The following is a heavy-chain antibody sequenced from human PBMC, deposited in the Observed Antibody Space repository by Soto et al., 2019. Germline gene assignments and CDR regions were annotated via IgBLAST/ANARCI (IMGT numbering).Heavy chain of an antibody. V-gene: IGHV1-69*01. CDR3: VRGNYDSSGYYSDAFDI. Sequence: QVQLVQSGAEVKKPGSSVKVSCKASGGTFSSYAISWVRQAPGQGLEWMGGIIPIFGTANYAQKFQGRVTITADESTSTAYMELSSLRSEDTAVYYCVRGNYDSSGYYSDAFDIWGQGTMVTVSS. D-gene: IGHD3-22*01. CDR1: GGTFSSYA. J-gene: IGHJ3*02. CDR2: IIPIFGTA.